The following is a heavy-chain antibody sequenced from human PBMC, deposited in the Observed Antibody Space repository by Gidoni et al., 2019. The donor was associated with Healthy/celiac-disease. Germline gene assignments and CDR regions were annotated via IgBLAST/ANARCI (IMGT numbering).Heavy chain of an antibody. CDR3: ARGSYTIFGVAAKAFDI. Sequence: QVQLVQSGAEVKKPGASVKVSCKASGYTFTGYYMHWVRQAPGQGLEWMGWINPNSGGTNYAQKFQGWVTMTRDTSISTAYMELSRLRSDDTAVYYCARGSYTIFGVAAKAFDIWGQGTMVTVSS. V-gene: IGHV1-2*04. J-gene: IGHJ3*02. D-gene: IGHD3-3*01. CDR2: INPNSGGT. CDR1: GYTFTGYY.